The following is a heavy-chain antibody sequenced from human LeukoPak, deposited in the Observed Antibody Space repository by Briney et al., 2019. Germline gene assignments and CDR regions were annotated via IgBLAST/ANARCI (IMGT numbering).Heavy chain of an antibody. CDR2: ITASGTAM. J-gene: IGHJ4*02. D-gene: IGHD1-26*01. Sequence: GGSLRLSCAASGFTFSSYSMNWVRQAPGKGLEWVSHITASGTAMFYTDSVKGRFTISRDNAKNSLYLQMNSLRDEDTAVYYCASSGSYRFDYWGQGTLVTVSS. CDR1: GFTFSSYS. V-gene: IGHV3-48*02. CDR3: ASSGSYRFDY.